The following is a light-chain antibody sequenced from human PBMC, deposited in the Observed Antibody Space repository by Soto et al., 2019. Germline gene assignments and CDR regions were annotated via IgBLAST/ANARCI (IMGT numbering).Light chain of an antibody. CDR2: GNS. V-gene: IGLV1-40*01. Sequence: QAVVTQPPSVSGATVQRVTISCTGSSSNIGAGYDVHWYQQLPGTAPKLLIYGNSNRPSGVPDRFSGSKSGTSASLAITGLQAEDEADYYCQSYDSSLSGSGVFGGGTQLTVL. CDR1: SSNIGAGYD. J-gene: IGLJ2*01. CDR3: QSYDSSLSGSGV.